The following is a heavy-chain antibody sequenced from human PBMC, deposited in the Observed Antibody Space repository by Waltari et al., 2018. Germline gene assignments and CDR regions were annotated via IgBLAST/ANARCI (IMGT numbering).Heavy chain of an antibody. CDR3: AREGSGSYFPFDY. V-gene: IGHV4-59*01. D-gene: IGHD1-26*01. CDR2: IYYSGST. J-gene: IGHJ4*02. Sequence: QVQLQESGPGLVKPSETLSLTCTVSGGSISSYYWSWIRQPPGKGLEWIGYIYYSGSTNYNPSLKSRVTISVDTSKNQFSLKLSSVTAADTAVYYCAREGSGSYFPFDYWGQGTLVTVSS. CDR1: GGSISSYY.